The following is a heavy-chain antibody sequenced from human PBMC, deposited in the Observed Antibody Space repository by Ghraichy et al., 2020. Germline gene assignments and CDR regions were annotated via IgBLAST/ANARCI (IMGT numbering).Heavy chain of an antibody. Sequence: SETLSLTCTVSGGSISSSSYYWGWIRQPPGKGLEWIGSIYYSGSTYYNPSLKSRVTISVDTSKNQFSLKLSSVTAADTAVYYCARYQWLVGFDYWGQGTLVTVSS. CDR3: ARYQWLVGFDY. CDR2: IYYSGST. D-gene: IGHD6-19*01. V-gene: IGHV4-39*01. CDR1: GGSISSSSYY. J-gene: IGHJ4*02.